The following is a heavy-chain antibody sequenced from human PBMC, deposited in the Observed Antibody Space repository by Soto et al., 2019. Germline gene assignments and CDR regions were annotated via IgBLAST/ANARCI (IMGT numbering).Heavy chain of an antibody. CDR3: ARVTRITMVRGAFDI. CDR2: INHSGST. J-gene: IGHJ3*02. Sequence: SETLSLTCAVYGGSFSGYYWSWIRQPPGKGLEWIGEINHSGSTNYNPSLKSRVTISVDTSKNQFSLKLSSVTAADTAVYYCARVTRITMVRGAFDIRGQGTMVTVSS. D-gene: IGHD3-10*01. V-gene: IGHV4-34*01. CDR1: GGSFSGYY.